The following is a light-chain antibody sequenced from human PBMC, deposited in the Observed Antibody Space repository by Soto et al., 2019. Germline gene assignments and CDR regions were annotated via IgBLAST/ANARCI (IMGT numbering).Light chain of an antibody. CDR3: SSYTRSAIWV. Sequence: QSVLTQPASVSGSPGQSITISCSGTTSDVGGHNFVSWFQQHPGKAPKMMIYGVDQRPSGVSIRFSGSKSGNTASLTISGLQTEDEADYYCSSYTRSAIWVFGGGTKLTVL. CDR1: TSDVGGHNF. V-gene: IGLV2-14*01. J-gene: IGLJ3*02. CDR2: GVD.